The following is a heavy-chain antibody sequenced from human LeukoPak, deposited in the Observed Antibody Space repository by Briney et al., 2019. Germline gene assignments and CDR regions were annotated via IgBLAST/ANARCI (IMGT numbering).Heavy chain of an antibody. V-gene: IGHV4-59*01. CDR2: RHYSGSF. J-gene: IGHJ4*01. D-gene: IGHD4-17*01. CDR1: GGSISSYY. Sequence: SETLSLTCTVSGGSISSYYWSWIRQPPGKGLEWIGYRHYSGSFNYSPSLKSRAIISLDTSKNQFSLRLSSVTAADTAVYYCARFDYGDSAGRAGPLNFWGHGTLVTVSS. CDR3: ARFDYGDSAGRAGPLNF.